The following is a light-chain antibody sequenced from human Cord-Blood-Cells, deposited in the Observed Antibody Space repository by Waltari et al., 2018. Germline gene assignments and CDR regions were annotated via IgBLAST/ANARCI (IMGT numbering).Light chain of an antibody. CDR1: QSISSN. J-gene: IGKJ2*01. CDR2: AAS. Sequence: DIQMTQSPSSLSASVGDRVTITCRASQSISSNLNWYQQKPGKAPKLLIYAASSLQSGGPSRFSGSGSWTDFTLTISSLQPEDFATYYCQQSYSTPYTFGQGTKLEIK. CDR3: QQSYSTPYT. V-gene: IGKV1-39*01.